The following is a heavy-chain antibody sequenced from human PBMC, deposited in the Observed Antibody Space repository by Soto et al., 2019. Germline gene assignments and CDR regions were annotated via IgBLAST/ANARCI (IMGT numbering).Heavy chain of an antibody. D-gene: IGHD1-26*01. CDR2: IIPIHGIA. CDR1: GGTFSSYT. Sequence: QVQLVQSGAEVKRPGSSVKVSCKASGGTFSSYTMSWVRQAPGQGVEWMGRIIPIHGIANYAQKFQGRVRIPAENSRRTAYRGVGGLRSGDRAVYWWAGTRGGRYLWGWSAPGGQGTLVPAPS. J-gene: IGHJ5*02. CDR3: AGTRGGRYLWGWSAP. V-gene: IGHV1-69*02.